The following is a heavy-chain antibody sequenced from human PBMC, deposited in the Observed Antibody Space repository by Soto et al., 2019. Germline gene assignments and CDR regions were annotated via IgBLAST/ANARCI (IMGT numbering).Heavy chain of an antibody. CDR3: AKGGDGHNYDSYYGLDV. Sequence: PGGSLRLSCAASGFTSSSYGMHWVRQPPGEGLEWVAVISYHGSNIYYADSVKGRFTISRDNSQNALYLQMNSLRVEDTAVYYCAKGGDGHNYDSYYGLDVWGLGTTVTVSS. V-gene: IGHV3-30*18. CDR1: GFTSSSYG. J-gene: IGHJ6*01. D-gene: IGHD3-16*01. CDR2: ISYHGSNI.